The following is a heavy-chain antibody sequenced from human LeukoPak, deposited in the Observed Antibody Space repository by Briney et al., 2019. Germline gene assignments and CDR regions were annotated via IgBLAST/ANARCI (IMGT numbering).Heavy chain of an antibody. CDR2: INSSVITI. D-gene: IGHD1-26*01. V-gene: IGHV3-48*03. CDR3: ASSIVGARLFDY. J-gene: IGHJ4*02. Sequence: GGSLRLSCAASGFTFSSYEMNWVRQAPGKGMEWVSYINSSVITICYADSVKGRFTISRDNAKNSLYLQMNSLRAEDTAVYYCASSIVGARLFDYWGQGTLVTVSS. CDR1: GFTFSSYE.